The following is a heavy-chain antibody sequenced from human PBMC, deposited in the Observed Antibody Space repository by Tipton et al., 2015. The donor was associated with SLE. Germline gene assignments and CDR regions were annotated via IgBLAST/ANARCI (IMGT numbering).Heavy chain of an antibody. CDR3: AREETGGSAYYDSSEAFDY. CDR1: GFTFSSYE. CDR2: ISSSGSSI. Sequence: SLRLSCAASGFTFSSYEMNWVRQAPGKGLEWVSYISSSGSSIFYADSVKGRFTISRDNAKNSLYLQLNSLRAEDTAVYHCAREETGGSAYYDSSEAFDYWGQGTLVTVSS. D-gene: IGHD3-22*01. J-gene: IGHJ4*02. V-gene: IGHV3-48*03.